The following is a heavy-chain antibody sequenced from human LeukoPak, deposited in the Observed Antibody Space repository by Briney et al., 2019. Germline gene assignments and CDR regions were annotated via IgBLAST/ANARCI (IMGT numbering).Heavy chain of an antibody. V-gene: IGHV3-23*01. J-gene: IGHJ4*02. CDR1: GFTFSSYA. Sequence: GGSLRLSCAASGFTFSSYAMSWVRQAPGKGLEWVSAISGSGGSTYYADSVKGRFTISRDNSKNTLYLQMNSLRAGDTAVYYCARDPVAAAGTGRVWGQGTLVTVSS. D-gene: IGHD6-13*01. CDR2: ISGSGGST. CDR3: ARDPVAAAGTGRV.